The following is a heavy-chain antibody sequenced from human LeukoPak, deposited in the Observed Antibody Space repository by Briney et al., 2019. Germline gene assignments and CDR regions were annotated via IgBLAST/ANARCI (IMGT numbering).Heavy chain of an antibody. CDR3: ARDLSNGYGGNSG. V-gene: IGHV3-7*01. CDR1: GFTFKDYW. CDR2: IKKDGSDK. J-gene: IGHJ4*02. D-gene: IGHD4-23*01. Sequence: PGGSLRLSCVASGFTFKDYWMTWVRQAPGKGLEWVANIKKDGSDKYYVDSVKGRFTISRDNAKNSLYLQMNSLRAEDTAVYYCARDLSNGYGGNSGWGQGTLVTVSS.